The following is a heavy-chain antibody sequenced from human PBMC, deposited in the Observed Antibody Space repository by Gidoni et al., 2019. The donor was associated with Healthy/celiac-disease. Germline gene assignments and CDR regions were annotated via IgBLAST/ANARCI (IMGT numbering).Heavy chain of an antibody. CDR1: GGSISSSRYH. Sequence: QLQLQESRPGLVTPSETLSLTCPVPGGSISSSRYHWGWIRQPPGKGLEWIGSIYYSGSTYYNPSLKSRVTISIDTSKNQFSLKLSSVTAADTAVYYCARIAVPKSFDYWGQGTLVTVSS. J-gene: IGHJ4*02. D-gene: IGHD6-19*01. V-gene: IGHV4-39*01. CDR3: ARIAVPKSFDY. CDR2: IYYSGST.